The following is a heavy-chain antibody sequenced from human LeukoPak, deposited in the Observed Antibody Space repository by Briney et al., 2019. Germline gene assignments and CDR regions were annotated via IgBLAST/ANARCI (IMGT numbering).Heavy chain of an antibody. J-gene: IGHJ4*02. Sequence: GGSLRLSCAASGFTFSSCVMSWVRQAPGKGLEWVSGINWNGGSTGYADSVKGRFTISRDNAKNSLYLQMSSLRAEDTALYYCARDWFTRLGELSPDRAFDYWGQGTLVTVSS. CDR1: GFTFSSCV. V-gene: IGHV3-20*04. D-gene: IGHD3-16*02. CDR2: INWNGGST. CDR3: ARDWFTRLGELSPDRAFDY.